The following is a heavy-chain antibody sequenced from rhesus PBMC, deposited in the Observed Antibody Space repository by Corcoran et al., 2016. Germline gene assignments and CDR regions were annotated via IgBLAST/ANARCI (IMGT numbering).Heavy chain of an antibody. CDR3: ARLARYGVSEYWYFDI. J-gene: IGHJ2*01. D-gene: IGHD5-36*01. Sequence: QVQLQESGPGLVKPSETLSLTCAVSGGSLSSSWWTWIRQSPGKGLEWIGEIDGYSGLTNLNPSHNSRLTNSKDASTNQSALRLTSVAAADTAVYYCARLARYGVSEYWYFDIWGPGTPITISS. CDR1: GGSLSSSW. V-gene: IGHV4-80*01. CDR2: IDGYSGLT.